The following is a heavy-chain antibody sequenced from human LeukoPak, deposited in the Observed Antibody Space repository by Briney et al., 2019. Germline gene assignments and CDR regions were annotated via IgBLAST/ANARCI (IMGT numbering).Heavy chain of an antibody. CDR2: ISISGTT. J-gene: IGHJ4*02. CDR3: AREQVVPNRIDY. CDR1: GGSISSGNYY. V-gene: IGHV4-61*02. Sequence: TLTLTCTVSGGSISSGNYYWSWLPQSAGKGLEWIGRISISGTTNYSRSLKSRVTILLATSKKHFCLKLASMTAADTALYFCAREQVVPNRIDYWGQGTQVTVSS. D-gene: IGHD6-6*01.